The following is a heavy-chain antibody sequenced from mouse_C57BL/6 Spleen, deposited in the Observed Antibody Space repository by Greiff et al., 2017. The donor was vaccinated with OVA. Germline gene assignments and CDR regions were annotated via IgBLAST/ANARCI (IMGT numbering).Heavy chain of an antibody. V-gene: IGHV1-64*01. CDR3: ALTTVVAIRYFDV. CDR2: IHPNSGST. J-gene: IGHJ1*03. D-gene: IGHD1-1*01. CDR1: GYTFTSYW. Sequence: QVQLQQPGAELVKPGASVKLSCKASGYTFTSYWMHWVKQRPGQGLEWIGMIHPNSGSTNYNEKFKSKATLTVDKSSSTAYMQLSSLTSEDSAVCYCALTTVVAIRYFDVWGTGTTVTVSS.